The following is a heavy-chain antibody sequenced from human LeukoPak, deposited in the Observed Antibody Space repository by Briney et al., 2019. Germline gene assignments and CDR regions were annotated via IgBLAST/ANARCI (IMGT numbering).Heavy chain of an antibody. Sequence: GGSLRLSCAASGITFSSYEMNWVRQAPGKGLEWVSYISSSGSTIYYADSVKGRFTISRDNSKNTLYLQMNSLRAEDTAVYYCARETLRGMDVWGQGTTVTVSS. D-gene: IGHD2/OR15-2a*01. CDR1: GITFSSYE. J-gene: IGHJ6*02. CDR3: ARETLRGMDV. CDR2: ISSSGSTI. V-gene: IGHV3-48*03.